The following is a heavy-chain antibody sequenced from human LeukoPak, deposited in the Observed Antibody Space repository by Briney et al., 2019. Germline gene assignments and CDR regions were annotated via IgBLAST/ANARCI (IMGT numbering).Heavy chain of an antibody. CDR2: FDPEDGGT. D-gene: IGHD5-18*01. J-gene: IGHJ5*02. V-gene: IGHV1-24*01. CDR1: GYTLTELS. Sequence: ASVKVSCKVSGYTLTELSMHWVRQAPGKGLEWMGGFDPEDGGTIYAQKFQGRVTMTEDTSTDTAYMELSSLRSDDTAVYYCARDKGVDTAMSRGFDPWGQGTLVTVSS. CDR3: ARDKGVDTAMSRGFDP.